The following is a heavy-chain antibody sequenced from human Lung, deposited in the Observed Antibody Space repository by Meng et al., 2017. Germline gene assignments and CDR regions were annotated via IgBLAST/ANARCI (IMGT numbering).Heavy chain of an antibody. V-gene: IGHV1-2*06. CDR3: ARDGDISAAGKLIGDY. Sequence: VQVGLEVTGPGTSKKVSTKSSAYNSPGYSMNKVHRTRGQGLEWMGRNNPKSGDTHYAKKFKARVTMPGDTSISTAYMEMSGLRSDVTAMYNCARDGDISAAGKLIGDYWGQGTLVTVSS. CDR1: AYNSPGYS. CDR2: NNPKSGDT. J-gene: IGHJ4*02. D-gene: IGHD6-25*01.